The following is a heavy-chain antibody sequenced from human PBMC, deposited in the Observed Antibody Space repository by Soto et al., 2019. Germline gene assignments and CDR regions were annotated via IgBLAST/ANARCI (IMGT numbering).Heavy chain of an antibody. J-gene: IGHJ4*02. V-gene: IGHV3-53*01. Sequence: PGGSLRLSCAASGFTVSSNYMSWVRQAPGKGLEWVSVIYSGGSTYYADSVKGRFTISRDNSKNTLYLQMNSLRAEDTAVYYCATSVGMATMYYFDYWGQGTLVTVSS. CDR1: GFTVSSNY. CDR2: IYSGGST. D-gene: IGHD5-12*01. CDR3: ATSVGMATMYYFDY.